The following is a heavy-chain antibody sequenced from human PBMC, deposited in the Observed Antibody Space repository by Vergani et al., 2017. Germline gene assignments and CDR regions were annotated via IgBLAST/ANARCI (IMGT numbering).Heavy chain of an antibody. Sequence: QVQLVESGGGVVQPGRSLRLSCAASGFTFSSYGMHWVRQAPGKGLEWVAVIWYDGSKKYYADSVKGRFTISRDNSKNTLYLQMNSLSAEDTAVYYCARDVYNWHDDFPRTLGRWGQGTLVTVSS. D-gene: IGHD1-1*01. J-gene: IGHJ4*02. CDR3: ARDVYNWHDDFPRTLGR. CDR2: IWYDGSKK. V-gene: IGHV3-33*01. CDR1: GFTFSSYG.